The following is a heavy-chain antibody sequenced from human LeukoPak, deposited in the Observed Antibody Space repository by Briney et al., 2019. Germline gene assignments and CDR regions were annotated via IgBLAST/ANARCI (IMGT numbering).Heavy chain of an antibody. J-gene: IGHJ5*02. Sequence: ASVKVSCKASGYTFTSYGISWVRQAPGQGLEWMGWISAYNGNTNYAQKLQGRVTMTTDTSTSTAYMELRSLKSDDTAVYYCARDVPGSIGTTARFDPWGQGTLVTVSS. CDR3: ARDVPGSIGTTARFDP. D-gene: IGHD1-1*01. CDR1: GYTFTSYG. V-gene: IGHV1-18*01. CDR2: ISAYNGNT.